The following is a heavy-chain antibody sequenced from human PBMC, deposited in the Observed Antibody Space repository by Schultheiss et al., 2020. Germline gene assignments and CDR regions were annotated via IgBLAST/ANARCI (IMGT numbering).Heavy chain of an antibody. V-gene: IGHV4-30-4*08. Sequence: SETLSLTCTVSGGSISSSSYYWGWIRQPPGKGLEWIGYIYYSGSTYYNPSLKSRVTISVDTSKNQFSLKLSSVTAADTAVYYCARDLVRGIAAAGDTYYYGMDVWGQGTTVTVSS. J-gene: IGHJ6*02. CDR3: ARDLVRGIAAAGDTYYYGMDV. CDR2: IYYSGST. CDR1: GGSISSSSYY. D-gene: IGHD6-13*01.